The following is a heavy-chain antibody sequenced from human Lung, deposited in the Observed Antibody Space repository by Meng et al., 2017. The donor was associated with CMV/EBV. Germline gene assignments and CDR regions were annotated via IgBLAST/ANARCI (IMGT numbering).Heavy chain of an antibody. CDR1: GYTFSNYD. J-gene: IGHJ6*02. V-gene: IGHV1-8*01. Sequence: ASVKVSCMPSGYTFSNYDILWVRQASGQGLEWVGWMNPNRCNTAYAQKFQGRVTMTSDTSTSIAYMELSSLSSGDTAVYYCARDQVQCSTINCHDYRFSGMDVWGQGTTVTVSS. CDR3: ARDQVQCSTINCHDYRFSGMDV. D-gene: IGHD2/OR15-2a*01. CDR2: MNPNRCNT.